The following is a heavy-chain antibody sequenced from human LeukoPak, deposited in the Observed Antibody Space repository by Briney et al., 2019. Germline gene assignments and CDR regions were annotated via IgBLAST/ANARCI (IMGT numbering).Heavy chain of an antibody. CDR3: AREGAARRGWFDP. D-gene: IGHD6-6*01. J-gene: IGHJ5*02. V-gene: IGHV3-74*01. Sequence: PGGSLRLSCAASGFTFSSYWMHWVRQAPGKGLVWVSRINSDGSSTSYADSVKGRFTISRDNAKNTLYLQMNSLRAEDTAVYYCAREGAARRGWFDPWGQGTLVTVSS. CDR1: GFTFSSYW. CDR2: INSDGSST.